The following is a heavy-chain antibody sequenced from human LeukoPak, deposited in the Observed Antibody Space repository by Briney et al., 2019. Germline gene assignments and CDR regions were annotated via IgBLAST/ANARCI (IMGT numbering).Heavy chain of an antibody. CDR1: GDSVSSNSAA. D-gene: IGHD1-20*01. CDR3: VRFREGYNWNQHDAFDV. CDR2: TYYRSKWYN. V-gene: IGHV6-1*01. Sequence: SQTLSLTCAISGDSVSSNSAAWNWVRQSPSRGLEWLGRTYYRSKWYNDYAVSVKSRITINPDTSKNQFSLQLNSVTPEDTAVYYCVRFREGYNWNQHDAFDVWGQGTMVTVSS. J-gene: IGHJ3*01.